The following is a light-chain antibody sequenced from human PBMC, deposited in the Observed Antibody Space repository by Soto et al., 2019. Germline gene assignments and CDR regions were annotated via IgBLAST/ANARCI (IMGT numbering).Light chain of an antibody. J-gene: IGKJ4*01. V-gene: IGKV3D-15*01. CDR1: ERISSN. CDR2: GPS. CDR3: QQYNNWPPLT. Sequence: EVLMTQSPATLSVSPGERATLSCRASERISSNLAWYQQKVGQAPRLLIYGPSIWATGIPARFSGSGSGTEFTLTISSLQSEDFAVYFCQQYNNWPPLTFGGGTKVEIK.